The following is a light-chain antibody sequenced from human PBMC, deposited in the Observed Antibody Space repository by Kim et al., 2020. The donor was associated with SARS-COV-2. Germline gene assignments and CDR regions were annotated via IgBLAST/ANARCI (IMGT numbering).Light chain of an antibody. J-gene: IGLJ3*02. CDR3: QSFDTSLSEGV. V-gene: IGLV1-40*01. CDR1: SSNIGAGSD. Sequence: QRVTISCTGSSSNIGAGSDVHWYQLLPGTAPKLLIYGNNNRPSGVPDRFSGSKSGTSASLAISGLQAEDEADYYCQSFDTSLSEGVFGGGTQLTVL. CDR2: GNN.